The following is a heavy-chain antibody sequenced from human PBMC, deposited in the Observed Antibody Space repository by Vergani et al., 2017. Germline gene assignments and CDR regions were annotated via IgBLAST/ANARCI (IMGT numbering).Heavy chain of an antibody. CDR3: ARGRYSGYDDAFDM. CDR2: IFSNDEK. Sequence: QVTLKESGPVLVKPTATLTLTCTVSGFSLSNAGMGVSWIRQPPGKALEWLAHIFSNDEKSYSTSLKSRHTISKDTSKSQVVLTMTNMDPVDTATYYCARGRYSGYDDAFDMWSQGTMVTVSS. V-gene: IGHV2-26*01. J-gene: IGHJ3*02. CDR1: GFSLSNAGMG. D-gene: IGHD5-12*01.